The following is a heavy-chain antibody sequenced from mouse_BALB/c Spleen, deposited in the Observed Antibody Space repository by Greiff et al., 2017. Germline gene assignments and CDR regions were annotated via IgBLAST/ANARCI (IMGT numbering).Heavy chain of an antibody. CDR1: GYTFTSYW. CDR2: IDPSDSYT. J-gene: IGHJ4*01. V-gene: IGHV1-69*02. CDR3: ARSAMDY. Sequence: VQLQQSGAELVKPGASVKLSCKASGYTFTSYWMHWVKQRPGQGLEWIGEIDPSDSYTNYNQKFKGKATLTVDKSSSTAYMQLSSLTSEDSAVYYCARSAMDYWGQGTSVTVSS.